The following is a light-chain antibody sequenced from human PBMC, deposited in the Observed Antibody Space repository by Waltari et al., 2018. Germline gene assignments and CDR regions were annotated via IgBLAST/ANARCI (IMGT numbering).Light chain of an antibody. CDR1: QDISNY. Sequence: IQMTQSXXSLSASVGDRVTITCQASQDISNYLNWYQQKPGKAPKLLIYDASNLETGVPSRXSGSGSGTDFTFTIXXLQPEDIXTYYCQQYDNLPLTXGXGXKVEIK. V-gene: IGKV1-33*01. CDR3: QQYDNLPLT. J-gene: IGKJ4*01. CDR2: DAS.